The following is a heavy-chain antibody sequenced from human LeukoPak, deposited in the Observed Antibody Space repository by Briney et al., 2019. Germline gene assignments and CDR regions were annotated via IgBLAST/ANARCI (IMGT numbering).Heavy chain of an antibody. CDR2: IYTSDST. Sequence: SETLSLTCTVSGDSISSYYWSWIRQPAGKGLEWIGRIYTSDSTNYNPSLKSRVTMSVDTSKNQFSLRLSSVTAADTAVYYCARAPQRSYQHNWFDPWGQGTLVTVSS. V-gene: IGHV4-4*07. J-gene: IGHJ5*02. D-gene: IGHD2-21*01. CDR1: GDSISSYY. CDR3: ARAPQRSYQHNWFDP.